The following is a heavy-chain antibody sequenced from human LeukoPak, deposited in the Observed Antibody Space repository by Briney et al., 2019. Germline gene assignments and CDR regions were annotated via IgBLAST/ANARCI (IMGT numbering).Heavy chain of an antibody. J-gene: IGHJ3*02. D-gene: IGHD3-22*01. V-gene: IGHV3-21*01. CDR3: ARDLRGLRYDSSGYYDAFDI. Sequence: GWSLRLSCVASGWTLSRYSMNEVGQAAGREGEGVSSIHSSSCYISYAHSEKGRLTISRDNAKNSLYLRMNSLRAEDTAVYYCARDLRGLRYDSSGYYDAFDIWRQGTMVTVSS. CDR2: IHSSSCYI. CDR1: GWTLSRYS.